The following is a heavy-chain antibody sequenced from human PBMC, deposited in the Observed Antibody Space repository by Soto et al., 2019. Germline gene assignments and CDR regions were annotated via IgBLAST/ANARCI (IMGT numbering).Heavy chain of an antibody. CDR2: IYHSGST. CDR1: GGSISSGGYS. Sequence: QLQLQESGSGLVKPSQTLSLTCAVSGGSISSGGYSWSWIRQPPGKGLEWIGYIYHSGSTYYNPSLQSRVTISVDRSKNQFSLKLSSVTAADTAVYYCARVPSYYDSSGHPYYYYGMDVWGQGTTVTVSS. CDR3: ARVPSYYDSSGHPYYYYGMDV. V-gene: IGHV4-30-2*01. D-gene: IGHD3-22*01. J-gene: IGHJ6*02.